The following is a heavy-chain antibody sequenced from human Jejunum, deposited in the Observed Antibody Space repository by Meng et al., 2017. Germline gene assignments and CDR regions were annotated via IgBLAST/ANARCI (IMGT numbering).Heavy chain of an antibody. CDR2: INPNSGGT. J-gene: IGHJ4*02. CDR3: VRDEQQLIPAFDY. V-gene: IGHV1-2*06. D-gene: IGHD6-13*01. Sequence: QVQLVPSGAEVKKPGASVKVSCKASGYTFTGYYKHWVRQAPGQGLEWMGRINPNSGGTNYPQKFQGRVTMTTDTSIDTAYMELRGLRSDDTAIYYCVRDEQQLIPAFDYWGQGTLVTVSS. CDR1: GYTFTGYY.